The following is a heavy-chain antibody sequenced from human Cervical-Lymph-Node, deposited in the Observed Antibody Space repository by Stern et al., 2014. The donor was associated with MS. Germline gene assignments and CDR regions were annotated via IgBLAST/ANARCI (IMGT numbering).Heavy chain of an antibody. V-gene: IGHV1-69*01. D-gene: IGHD3-3*01. CDR2: IIPIFDTA. CDR3: ARGSTYYDFWTAYYEF. J-gene: IGHJ4*02. Sequence: QLVQSGAEVKKPGSSVKVSCKTSGGTFSNYAFNWVRQAPGQGLEWMGGIIPIFDTANYAQNFQGRVTITADDSTNTTYMDLSSLKSEDTAVYYCARGSTYYDFWTAYYEFWGQGTLVTVSS. CDR1: GGTFSNYA.